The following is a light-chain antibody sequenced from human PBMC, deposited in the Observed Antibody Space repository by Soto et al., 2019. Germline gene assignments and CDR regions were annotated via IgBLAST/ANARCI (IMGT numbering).Light chain of an antibody. J-gene: IGLJ1*01. Sequence: QSVLTQPASVSGSPGQSITISCTGTSSDVGAYNYVSWFQQHPGKAPTLIISEVSNRPSGLSSRFSGSKSGNTASLTISGLQADDEADYYCSSYTSSSTLVFGTGTKVTVL. CDR2: EVS. V-gene: IGLV2-14*01. CDR3: SSYTSSSTLV. CDR1: SSDVGAYNY.